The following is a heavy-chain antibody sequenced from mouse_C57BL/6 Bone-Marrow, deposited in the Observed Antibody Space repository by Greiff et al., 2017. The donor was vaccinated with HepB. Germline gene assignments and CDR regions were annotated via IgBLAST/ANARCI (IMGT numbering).Heavy chain of an antibody. Sequence: QVQLQQSGAELVRPGASVTLSCKASGYTFTDYEMHWVKQTPVHGLEWIGAIDPETGGTAYNQKFKGKAILTADKSSSTAYMELRSLTSEDSAVYYCRTGTRWNFDVWGTGTTVTVSS. CDR1: GYTFTDYE. J-gene: IGHJ1*03. V-gene: IGHV1-15*01. CDR3: RTGTRWNFDV. CDR2: IDPETGGT. D-gene: IGHD4-1*01.